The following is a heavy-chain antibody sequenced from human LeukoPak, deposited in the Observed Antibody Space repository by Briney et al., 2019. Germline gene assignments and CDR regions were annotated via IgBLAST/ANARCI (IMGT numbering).Heavy chain of an antibody. CDR1: GGSFSGYY. CDR3: ARGIPLHIVVVTAMRMGWLDP. V-gene: IGHV4-34*01. CDR2: INHSGST. J-gene: IGHJ5*02. Sequence: SETLSLTCAVYGGSFSGYYWSWIRQPPGKRLEWIGEINHSGSTNYNPSLKSRVTISVDTSKNQFSLKLSSVTAADTAVYYCARGIPLHIVVVTAMRMGWLDPWGQGTLVTVSS. D-gene: IGHD2-21*02.